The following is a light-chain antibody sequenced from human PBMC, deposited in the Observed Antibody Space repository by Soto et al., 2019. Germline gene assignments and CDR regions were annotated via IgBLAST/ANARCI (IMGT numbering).Light chain of an antibody. CDR1: SSDVGGHNY. CDR2: EVS. V-gene: IGLV2-8*01. Sequence: QSALTQSPSASGSPGQSVTISCTGTSSDVGGHNYVSWYQHHPGKAPKLIIYEVSKRPSGVPDRFSGSKSGNTASLTVSGLQAEDEAVYYCSSYTAGGTIFGTGTKLTVL. J-gene: IGLJ1*01. CDR3: SSYTAGGTI.